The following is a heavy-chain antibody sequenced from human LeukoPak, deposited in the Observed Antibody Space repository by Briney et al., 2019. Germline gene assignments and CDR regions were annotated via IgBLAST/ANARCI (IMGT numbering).Heavy chain of an antibody. D-gene: IGHD6-19*01. J-gene: IGHJ4*02. CDR2: ISSSSSSYI. CDR1: GFTFSSYS. V-gene: IGHV3-21*01. CDR3: ARVDQQWLVDY. Sequence: MPGGSLRLSCAASGFTFSSYSMNWVRQAPGKGLEWVSSISSSSSSYIYYADSVKGRFTISRDNAKNSLYLQMNSLRAEDTAVYYCARVDQQWLVDYWGQGTLVTVSS.